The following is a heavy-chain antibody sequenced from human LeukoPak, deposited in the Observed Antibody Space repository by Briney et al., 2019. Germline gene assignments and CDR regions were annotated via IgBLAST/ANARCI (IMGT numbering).Heavy chain of an antibody. D-gene: IGHD5-12*01. CDR1: GGSISSYY. J-gene: IGHJ4*02. Sequence: SETLSLTCTVSGGSISSYYWSWIRQPAGKGLESIGHISTSGSTNYNPSLKSRVTMSVDTSKNQFSLKLNSVTAADTAVYFCAERSAYESLFDYWGLGILVTVSS. CDR2: ISTSGST. V-gene: IGHV4-4*07. CDR3: AERSAYESLFDY.